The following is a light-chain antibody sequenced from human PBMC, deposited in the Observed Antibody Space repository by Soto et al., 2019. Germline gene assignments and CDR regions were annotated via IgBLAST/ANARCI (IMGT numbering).Light chain of an antibody. CDR3: QQYNSYPS. CDR2: DSS. CDR1: QSISSW. J-gene: IGKJ2*03. Sequence: DIQMTQSPSTLSAYVGDRVTITCRASQSISSWLGWYQQKAGKAPRLLIYDSSSLQSGVPSRFSGTGSGTQFTLTISSLQPDDFATYYCQQYNSYPSFGQGTKLEFK. V-gene: IGKV1-5*01.